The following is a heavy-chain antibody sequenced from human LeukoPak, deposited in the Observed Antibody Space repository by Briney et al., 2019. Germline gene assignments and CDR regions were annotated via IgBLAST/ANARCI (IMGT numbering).Heavy chain of an antibody. CDR3: ARSVSTFDP. J-gene: IGHJ5*02. CDR1: SGSISSYY. Sequence: SETLSLICTVSSGSISSYYWTWIRQPAGKGLEWIGRIYVSGRTNYSPSLKSRVTMSVDTSKNQFSLKLSSVTAADTAVYYCARSVSTFDPWGQGTLVTVSS. CDR2: IYVSGRT. V-gene: IGHV4-4*07.